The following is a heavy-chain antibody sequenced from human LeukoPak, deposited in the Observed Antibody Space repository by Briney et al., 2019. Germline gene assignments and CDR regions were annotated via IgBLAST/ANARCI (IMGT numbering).Heavy chain of an antibody. J-gene: IGHJ4*02. V-gene: IGHV3-30*04. D-gene: IGHD2-21*01. CDR1: GFTFSSYA. Sequence: PGGSLRLSCAASGFTFSSYAMHWVRQAPGKGLEWVAVISYDGSNKCYADSVKGRFTISRDNSKNTLYLQMNSLRAEDTAVYYCARDPLGDSTYYFDYWGQGTLVTVSS. CDR3: ARDPLGDSTYYFDY. CDR2: ISYDGSNK.